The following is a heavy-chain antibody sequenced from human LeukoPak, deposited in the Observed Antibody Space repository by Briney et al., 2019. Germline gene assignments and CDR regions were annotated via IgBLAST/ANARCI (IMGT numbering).Heavy chain of an antibody. J-gene: IGHJ4*02. V-gene: IGHV1-2*02. CDR3: ARAASSGYYWPY. D-gene: IGHD3-22*01. CDR1: GYTFTGYY. CDR2: INPNSGGT. Sequence: ASVKVSCKASGYTFTGYYMHWVRQAPGQGLEWMGWINPNSGGTNYAQKFQGRVTMTRDTSISTAYMELSRLRSDDTAVYYCARAASSGYYWPYWGQGTLVTVSS.